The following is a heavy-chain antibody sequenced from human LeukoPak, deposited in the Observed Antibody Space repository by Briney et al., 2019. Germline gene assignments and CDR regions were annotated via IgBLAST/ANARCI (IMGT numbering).Heavy chain of an antibody. V-gene: IGHV4-34*01. CDR2: INHSGST. J-gene: IGHJ4*02. CDR3: ASGIYFDY. CDR1: GGSFSGYY. Sequence: SETLSLTCAVYGGSFSGYYWSWIRQPPGKGLEWIGEINHSGSTNYNPSLKSRVTISVDTSKNQFSLKLSSMTAADTAVYYCASGIYFDYWGQGTLVTVSS.